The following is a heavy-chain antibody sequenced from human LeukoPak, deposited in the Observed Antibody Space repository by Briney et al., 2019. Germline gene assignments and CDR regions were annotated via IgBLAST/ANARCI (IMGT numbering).Heavy chain of an antibody. CDR2: INPSGGST. CDR1: GYTFTSYY. V-gene: IGHV1-46*01. CDR3: ARAPRRGESSSWSPLDY. Sequence: GASVKVSCKASGYTFTSYYMHWVRQAPRQGLEWMGIINPSGGSTSYAQKFQGRVTMTRDTSTSTVYMELSSLRSEDTAVYYCARAPRRGESSSWSPLDYWGQGTLVTVSS. J-gene: IGHJ4*02. D-gene: IGHD6-13*01.